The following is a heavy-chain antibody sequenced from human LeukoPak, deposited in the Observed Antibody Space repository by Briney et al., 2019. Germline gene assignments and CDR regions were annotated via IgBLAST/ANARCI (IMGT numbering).Heavy chain of an antibody. V-gene: IGHV4-38-2*02. Sequence: SETLSLTCTVSGYSISSGYYWGWIRQPPGKGLEWIGSTYHSGSTYYNPSLKSRVTISVDTSKNQFSLKLSSVTAADTAVYYCARDPTSSGWYGSWFDPWGQGTLVTVSS. D-gene: IGHD6-19*01. CDR2: TYHSGST. J-gene: IGHJ5*02. CDR1: GYSISSGYY. CDR3: ARDPTSSGWYGSWFDP.